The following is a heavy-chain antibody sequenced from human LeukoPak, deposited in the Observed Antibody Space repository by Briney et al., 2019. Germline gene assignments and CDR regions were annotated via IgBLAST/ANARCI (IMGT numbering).Heavy chain of an antibody. V-gene: IGHV1-69*04. D-gene: IGHD3-22*01. J-gene: IGHJ4*02. CDR3: ASVEGYYDSSGYS. CDR2: IIPILGIA. CDR1: GGTFSRYA. Sequence: ASVKVSCKASGGTFSRYAISWVRQTPGQGLEWMGRIIPILGIANYAQKFQGRVTITADKSTSTAYMELSSLRSEDTAVYYCASVEGYYDSSGYSWGQGTLVTVSS.